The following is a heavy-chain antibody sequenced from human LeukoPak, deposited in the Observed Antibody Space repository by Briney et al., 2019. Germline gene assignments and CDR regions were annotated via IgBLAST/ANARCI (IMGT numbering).Heavy chain of an antibody. CDR2: ISNSGSII. Sequence: PGGSLRLSCVVSGFPFSSYVMHWVRQAPGKGLEWVSYISNSGSIIKYADSVKGRFTISRDNAKNSLYLQMNSLRAEDTAVYYCAREHAGVSAFDIWGQGTLVTVSS. CDR1: GFPFSSYV. V-gene: IGHV3-48*04. CDR3: AREHAGVSAFDI. J-gene: IGHJ3*02. D-gene: IGHD3-10*01.